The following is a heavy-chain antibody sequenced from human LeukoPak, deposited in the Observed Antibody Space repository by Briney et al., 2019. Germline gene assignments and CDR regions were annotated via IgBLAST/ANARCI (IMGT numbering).Heavy chain of an antibody. CDR3: AKARSNGDAFDY. D-gene: IGHD4-17*01. CDR2: IIGSGGST. CDR1: GFTFSSYA. Sequence: GGSLRLSCAASGFTFSSYAMSWVRQAPGKGLEWVSAIIGSGGSTYYADSVKGRFTVSTDNSKNTLYLQMNSLRAGDTAVYYCAKARSNGDAFDYWGQGTLVTVSS. V-gene: IGHV3-23*01. J-gene: IGHJ4*02.